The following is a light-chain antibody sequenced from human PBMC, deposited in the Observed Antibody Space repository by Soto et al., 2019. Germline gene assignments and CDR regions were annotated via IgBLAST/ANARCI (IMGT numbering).Light chain of an antibody. V-gene: IGKV3-20*01. CDR1: QSVASSS. Sequence: EIVLTQSPGTLSLSPGERATLSCRASQSVASSSLAWYQQKPGRAPSLLIYGASSRTTGIPDRFSDSGSGTDFTLTISGLEPEDFAVYYCQQYGSSSLTFGGGTKVEIK. CDR3: QQYGSSSLT. CDR2: GAS. J-gene: IGKJ4*01.